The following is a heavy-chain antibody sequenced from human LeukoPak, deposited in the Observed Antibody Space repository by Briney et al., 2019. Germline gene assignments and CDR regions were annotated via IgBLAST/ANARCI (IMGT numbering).Heavy chain of an antibody. CDR1: GFTFSSYW. V-gene: IGHV3-7*01. J-gene: IGHJ4*02. Sequence: GGSLRLSCAASGFTFSSYWMSWVRQAPGKGLEWVANIKQDGGEKYYVDSVKGRLTISRDNAKNSLYLQMNSLRAEDTAVYYCARELIVGFLEWLIDYWGQGTLVTVSS. CDR2: IKQDGGEK. D-gene: IGHD3-3*02. CDR3: ARELIVGFLEWLIDY.